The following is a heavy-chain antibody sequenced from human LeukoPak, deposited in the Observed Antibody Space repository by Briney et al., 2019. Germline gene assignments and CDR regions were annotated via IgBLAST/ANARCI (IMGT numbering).Heavy chain of an antibody. CDR2: IRSKAYGGTT. D-gene: IGHD3-22*01. V-gene: IGHV3-49*04. CDR1: GFTFGDYA. CDR3: TSQGGRIGTMIVVDMDV. Sequence: GGSLRLSCTASGFTFGDYAMSWVRQAPVKGQEWVGFIRSKAYGGTTEYAASVKGRFTISRDDSKSIAYLQMNSLKTEDTAVYYCTSQGGRIGTMIVVDMDVWGQGTTVTVSS. J-gene: IGHJ6*02.